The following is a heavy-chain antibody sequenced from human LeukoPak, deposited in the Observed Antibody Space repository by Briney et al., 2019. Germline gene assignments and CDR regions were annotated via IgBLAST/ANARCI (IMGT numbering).Heavy chain of an antibody. Sequence: GGSLRLSCAASVHTLSDGWIRWVRRAPGKGLAWVANIRQYEGEIHYVDCVRRRFTLHRDNAKNSLSVQINMLRAEDAAVYYCARGSRLHFYGRTQEDFDTWGLGTLVTVSS. D-gene: IGHD3-10*01. V-gene: IGHV3-7*01. CDR3: ARGSRLHFYGRTQEDFDT. CDR2: IRQYEGEI. J-gene: IGHJ4*02. CDR1: VHTLSDGW.